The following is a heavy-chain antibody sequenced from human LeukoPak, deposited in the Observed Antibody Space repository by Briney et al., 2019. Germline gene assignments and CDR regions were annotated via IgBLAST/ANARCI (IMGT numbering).Heavy chain of an antibody. CDR1: GFTFSPYA. D-gene: IGHD3-3*01. CDR2: LSYDGNRK. J-gene: IGHJ6*02. Sequence: GGSLRLSCAASGFTFSPYAMHWVRQAPGKGLEWVAVLSYDGNRKYYADSVKGRFTISRDNSKNTLYLQMNSLRAEDTAVYYCARGAPSYDFWSGYYPTPMDVWGQGTTVTVSS. CDR3: ARGAPSYDFWSGYYPTPMDV. V-gene: IGHV3-30-3*01.